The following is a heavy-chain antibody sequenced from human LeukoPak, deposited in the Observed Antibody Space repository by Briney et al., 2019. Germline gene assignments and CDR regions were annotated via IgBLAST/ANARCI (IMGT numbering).Heavy chain of an antibody. Sequence: PGGSLRLSCAASGFTFSTYWMHWVRQAPGKGLVWVSGINSAGTTTSYADSVRGRFTISRDNAKNTLYLQMNSLRAEDMAVYYCAREAKFGVVRGYRFDYWGQGNLVTVSS. CDR3: AREAKFGVVRGYRFDY. J-gene: IGHJ4*02. CDR1: GFTFSTYW. V-gene: IGHV3-74*01. CDR2: INSAGTTT. D-gene: IGHD3-10*01.